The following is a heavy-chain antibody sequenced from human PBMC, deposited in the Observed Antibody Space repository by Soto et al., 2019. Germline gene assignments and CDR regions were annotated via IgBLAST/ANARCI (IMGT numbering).Heavy chain of an antibody. Sequence: QVQLVQSGAEVKKPGASVKISCKASGYTFTSFQMHWVRQAPGQGLEWMGIINPGGGSTNYAQKFQGRITMTRDTSTSTVYMELSSLRSEDTAVYYCASCRLPAIAAPADYWGQGTLVTVSS. CDR1: GYTFTSFQ. CDR2: INPGGGST. V-gene: IGHV1-46*01. D-gene: IGHD6-13*01. J-gene: IGHJ4*02. CDR3: ASCRLPAIAAPADY.